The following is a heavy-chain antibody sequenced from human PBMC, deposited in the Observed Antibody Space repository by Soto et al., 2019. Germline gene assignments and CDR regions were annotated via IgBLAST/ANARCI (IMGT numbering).Heavy chain of an antibody. D-gene: IGHD4-17*01. CDR3: ARETGLRAEAFDI. V-gene: IGHV4-31*03. CDR2: IYYSGST. CDR1: GGSISSGGYY. J-gene: IGHJ3*02. Sequence: QVQLQESGPGLVKPSQTLSLTCTVSGGSISSGGYYWSWIRQHPGKGMEWIGYIYYSGSTYYNPSLKSRVTISVDTSKNQFSLKLSSVTAADTAVYYCARETGLRAEAFDIWGQGTMVTVSS.